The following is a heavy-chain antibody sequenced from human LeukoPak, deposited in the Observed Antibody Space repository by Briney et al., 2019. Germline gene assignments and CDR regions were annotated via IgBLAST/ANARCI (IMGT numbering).Heavy chain of an antibody. CDR3: ARGPMITFGGVILYYFDY. CDR2: IYDSGST. D-gene: IGHD3-16*02. J-gene: IGHJ4*02. V-gene: IGHV4-39*07. CDR1: GGSIRSSYYY. Sequence: SETLSLTCTVSGGSIRSSYYYWGWIRQPPGKGLEWIGSIYDSGSTYYNPSLKSRVTISVDTSKNQFSLKLSSVTAADTAVYYCARGPMITFGGVILYYFDYWGQGTLVTVSS.